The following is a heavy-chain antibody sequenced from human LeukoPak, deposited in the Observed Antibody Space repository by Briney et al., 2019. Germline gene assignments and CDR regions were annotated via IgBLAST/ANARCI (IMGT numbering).Heavy chain of an antibody. CDR3: QKDPTVGVAGIYYFVY. J-gene: IGHJ4*02. CDR1: GLTFSRYA. D-gene: IGHD6-19*01. Sequence: PGGSLRLSCAAWGLTFSRYAIICLRQAPGKGLEWVSTISGSGGNTYFADSVKGRLTISRDNSKNTLYLQMNSLRAEDTAVYHCQKDPTVGVAGIYYFVYWGQGTLVTVSS. V-gene: IGHV3-23*01. CDR2: ISGSGGNT.